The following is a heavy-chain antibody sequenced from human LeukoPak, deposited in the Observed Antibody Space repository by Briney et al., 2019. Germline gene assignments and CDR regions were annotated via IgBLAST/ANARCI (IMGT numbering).Heavy chain of an antibody. CDR3: ARRSYSSSSTIYYFDY. D-gene: IGHD6-6*01. V-gene: IGHV4-39*01. CDR2: IYYSGST. Sequence: SETLSLTCTVSGGSISSSSYYWGWIRQPPGKGLEWIGSIYYSGSTYYNPSLKSRVTISVDTSKNQFSLKLSSVTAADTAVYYCARRSYSSSSTIYYFDYWGQGTLVTVSS. CDR1: GGSISSSSYY. J-gene: IGHJ4*02.